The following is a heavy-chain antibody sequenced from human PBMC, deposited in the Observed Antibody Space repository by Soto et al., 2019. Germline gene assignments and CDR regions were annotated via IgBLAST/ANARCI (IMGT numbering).Heavy chain of an antibody. CDR3: AKATGSSHHPSDYYYYYYMDV. D-gene: IGHD6-6*01. V-gene: IGHV3-23*01. J-gene: IGHJ6*03. Sequence: GGSLRLSCAASGFTFSSYAMSWVRQAPGKGLEWVSAISGSGGSTYYADSVKGRLTSSRDNSKNTLYLQMNSLRAEDTAVYYCAKATGSSHHPSDYYYYYYMDVWGKGTTVTVSS. CDR2: ISGSGGST. CDR1: GFTFSSYA.